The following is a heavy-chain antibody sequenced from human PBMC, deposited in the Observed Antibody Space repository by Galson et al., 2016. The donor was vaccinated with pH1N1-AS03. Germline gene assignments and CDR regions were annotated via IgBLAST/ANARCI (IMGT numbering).Heavy chain of an antibody. CDR2: INQDENEK. D-gene: IGHD2-21*02. V-gene: IGHV3-7*03. Sequence: SLRLSCAASGFTFKSYWMSWVRQAPGKGLEWVANINQDENEKYCVDSVKGRFTISRDNAKNSLYLEMNSLRAEDTALCYCARESTGTEHIVVVTGRYGYYYMDVWGKGTTVTVSS. CDR1: GFTFKSYW. CDR3: ARESTGTEHIVVVTGRYGYYYMDV. J-gene: IGHJ6*03.